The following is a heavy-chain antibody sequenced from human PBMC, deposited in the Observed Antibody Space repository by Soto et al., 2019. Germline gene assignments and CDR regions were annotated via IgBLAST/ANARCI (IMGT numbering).Heavy chain of an antibody. CDR1: AYRFTNYW. CDR3: AMATSRTSYSSSAYYYYGMDV. D-gene: IGHD6-6*01. CDR2: IYPGDSDA. V-gene: IGHV5-51*01. Sequence: WESLKISCQDSAYRFTNYWIGWVRQVSGNGLEWMGVIYPGDSDAKYSPSFQGQVTISLDKSISTAYMHWSSLKASDTAMYYCAMATSRTSYSSSAYYYYGMDVWGQGTTVTVS. J-gene: IGHJ6*02.